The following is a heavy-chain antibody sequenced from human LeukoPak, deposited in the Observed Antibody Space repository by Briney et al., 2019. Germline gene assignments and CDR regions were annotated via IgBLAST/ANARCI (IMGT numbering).Heavy chain of an antibody. CDR1: GGSISSYY. Sequence: SETLPLTCTVSGGSISSYYWSWIRQPPGKGLEWIGYIYYSGSTNYNPSLKSRVTISVDTSKNQFSLKLSSVTAADTAVYYCAKDRESSPGLPHFDYWGQGTLVTVSS. CDR2: IYYSGST. CDR3: AKDRESSPGLPHFDY. D-gene: IGHD6-13*01. J-gene: IGHJ4*02. V-gene: IGHV4-59*01.